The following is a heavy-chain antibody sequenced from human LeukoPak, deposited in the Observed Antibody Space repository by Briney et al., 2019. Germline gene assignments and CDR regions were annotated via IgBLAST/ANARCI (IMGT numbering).Heavy chain of an antibody. CDR3: AKDRFGYGDYVVFPDY. CDR1: GFTFSSYA. V-gene: IGHV3-23*01. D-gene: IGHD4-17*01. Sequence: GGSLRLSCAASGFTFSSYAMSWVRQAPGKGLEWVSAISGSGGSTYYADSVKGRFTISRDNSKNTLYLQMNSLRAEDTAVYYCAKDRFGYGDYVVFPDYWGQGTLVTVSS. J-gene: IGHJ4*02. CDR2: ISGSGGST.